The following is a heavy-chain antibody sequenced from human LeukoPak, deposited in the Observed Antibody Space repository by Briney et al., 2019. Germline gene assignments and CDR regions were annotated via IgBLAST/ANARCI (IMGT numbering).Heavy chain of an antibody. J-gene: IGHJ4*02. CDR1: GGSFNGYY. V-gene: IGHV4-34*01. D-gene: IGHD6-6*01. Sequence: SETLSLTCAVYGGSFNGYYWSWIRQPPGKGLEWIGEINHSGSTNYNPSLKSRVTISVDTSKNQFSLKLSSVTAADTAVYYCARAYSSSPDLFDYWGQGTLVTVSS. CDR2: INHSGST. CDR3: ARAYSSSPDLFDY.